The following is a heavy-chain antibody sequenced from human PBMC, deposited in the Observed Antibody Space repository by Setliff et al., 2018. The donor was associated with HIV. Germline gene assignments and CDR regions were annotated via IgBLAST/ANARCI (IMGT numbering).Heavy chain of an antibody. V-gene: IGHV1-69*13. CDR3: ARGRDSLTSVKTAADS. D-gene: IGHD3-9*01. J-gene: IGHJ4*02. CDR1: GDTFSKHV. CDR2: IIPFLATA. Sequence: SVKVSCKTPGDTFSKHVISWVRQAPGQGLEWMGGIIPFLATADYAQKFKGRVTITADESTGTAYMELTSLKYEDTAVYYCARGRDSLTSVKTAADSWGQGTLVTV.